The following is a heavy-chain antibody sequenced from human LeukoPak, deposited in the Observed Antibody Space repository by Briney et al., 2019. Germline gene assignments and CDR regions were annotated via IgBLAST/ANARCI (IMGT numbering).Heavy chain of an antibody. CDR1: GGSISTYY. CDR2: IYYSGST. CDR3: ARDLGSIAAAGTILSGGYYYYYMDV. J-gene: IGHJ6*03. D-gene: IGHD6-13*01. Sequence: SETLSLTCTVSGGSISTYYWSWIRQPPGKGLEWIGYIYYSGSTKYNPSLKNRVTISVDTSKNQFSLKLSSVTAADTAVYYCARDLGSIAAAGTILSGGYYYYYMDVWGKGTTVTVSS. V-gene: IGHV4-59*01.